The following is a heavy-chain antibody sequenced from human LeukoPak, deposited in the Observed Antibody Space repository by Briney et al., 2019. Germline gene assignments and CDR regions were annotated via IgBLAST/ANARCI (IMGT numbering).Heavy chain of an antibody. CDR1: GYTFTGYY. CDR3: ASDSYYYDSSGYYYYFDY. D-gene: IGHD3-22*01. Sequence: GASVKVSCKASGYTFTGYYMHWVRQAPGQGLEWMGWINPNSGGTNYAQKFQGRVTMTRDTSISTAYRELGRLRSDDTAVYYCASDSYYYDSSGYYYYFDYWGQGTLVTVSS. J-gene: IGHJ4*02. CDR2: INPNSGGT. V-gene: IGHV1-2*02.